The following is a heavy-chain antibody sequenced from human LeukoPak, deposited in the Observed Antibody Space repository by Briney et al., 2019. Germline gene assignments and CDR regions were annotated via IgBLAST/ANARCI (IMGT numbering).Heavy chain of an antibody. D-gene: IGHD2-15*01. CDR2: ISSSSSYI. CDR3: ARDLVVVAATTDY. Sequence: GGSLRLSCPASGFTFSSYSMNWVRQAPGKGLEWVSSISSSSSYIYYADSVKGRFTISRDNAKNSLYLQMNSLRAEDTAVYYCARDLVVVAATTDYWGQGTLVTVSS. CDR1: GFTFSSYS. J-gene: IGHJ4*02. V-gene: IGHV3-21*01.